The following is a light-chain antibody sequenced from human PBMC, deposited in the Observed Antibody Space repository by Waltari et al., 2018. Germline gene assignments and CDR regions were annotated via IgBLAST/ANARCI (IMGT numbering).Light chain of an antibody. CDR3: CSYAGTYTYVL. V-gene: IGLV2-11*01. Sequence: QSALTQPRSVSGSPGQSVTISCTGTSSDVGGYDYVSWYRHHPGKAPQVMIYEVTKRPSGVPDRCSGSRSGNTASLTISGLQADDEATYYCCSYAGTYTYVLFGGGTKLTVL. CDR2: EVT. CDR1: SSDVGGYDY. J-gene: IGLJ2*01.